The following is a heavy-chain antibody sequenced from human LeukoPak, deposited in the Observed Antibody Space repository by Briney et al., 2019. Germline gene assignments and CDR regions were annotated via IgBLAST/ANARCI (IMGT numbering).Heavy chain of an antibody. V-gene: IGHV3-30*01. CDR2: ISNDGSSK. CDR1: GFTFSTSA. J-gene: IGHJ4*02. CDR3: ASDLSAGF. Sequence: PGGSLRLSCAASGFTFSTSATHWVRQAPGKGLEWVAVISNDGSSKYYADSAKGRFTISRDDSKNTLYLQMNSLRAEDTAVYYCASDLSAGFWGQGTLVTVSS.